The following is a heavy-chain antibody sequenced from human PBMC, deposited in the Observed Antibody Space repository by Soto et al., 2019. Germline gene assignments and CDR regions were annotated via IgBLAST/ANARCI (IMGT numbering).Heavy chain of an antibody. CDR2: IYYSGST. CDR3: ARLVLSYCSCGSCSGGWFDP. V-gene: IGHV4-59*08. D-gene: IGHD2-15*01. Sequence: PSETLSLTCTVSGGSISSYYWSWIRHPPGKGLEWIGYIYYSGSTNYNPSLKSRVTISVDTSKNQFSLKLSSVTAADTAVYYCARLVLSYCSCGSCSGGWFDPWGQGTLVTVSS. CDR1: GGSISSYY. J-gene: IGHJ5*02.